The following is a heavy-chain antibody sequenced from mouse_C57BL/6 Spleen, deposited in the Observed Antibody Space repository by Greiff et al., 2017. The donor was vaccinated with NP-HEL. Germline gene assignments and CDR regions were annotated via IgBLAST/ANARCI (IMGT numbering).Heavy chain of an antibody. V-gene: IGHV1-69*01. CDR2: IDPSDSYT. CDR3: ARRYYGSRRYFDV. Sequence: QVQLQQPGAELVMPGASVKLSCKASGYTFTSYWMPWVKQRPGPGLEWIGEIDPSDSYTNYNQKFKGKSTLSVNKSSSTAHMLLSSLTSEDSAVYYCARRYYGSRRYFDVWGTGTTVTVSS. J-gene: IGHJ1*03. CDR1: GYTFTSYW. D-gene: IGHD1-1*01.